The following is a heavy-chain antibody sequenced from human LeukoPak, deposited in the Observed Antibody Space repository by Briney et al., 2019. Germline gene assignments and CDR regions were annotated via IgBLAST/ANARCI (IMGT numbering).Heavy chain of an antibody. D-gene: IGHD1-26*01. CDR3: ARASDGSYRN. CDR1: GYTCTSYA. CDR2: INAGNGNT. J-gene: IGHJ4*02. V-gene: IGHV1-3*01. Sequence: ASVKVSCKASGYTCTSYAMHWVRQAPGQRLEWMGWINAGNGNTKYSQKFQGRVTITTDESTSTAYMELSSLRSEDTAVYYCARASDGSYRNWGQGTLVTVSS.